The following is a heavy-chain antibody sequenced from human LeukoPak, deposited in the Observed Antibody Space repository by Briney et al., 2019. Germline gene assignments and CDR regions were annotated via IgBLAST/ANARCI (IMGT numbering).Heavy chain of an antibody. D-gene: IGHD2-15*01. V-gene: IGHV4-34*01. Sequence: SETLSLTCAVYGGSFSGYYWSWIRQPPGKGLEWIGEINHSGSTNYNPSLKSRVTISVDTSKNQFSLKLSSVTAADTAVYYYARGKTRYCSGGSCYSGLDYWGQGTLVTVSS. CDR3: ARGKTRYCSGGSCYSGLDY. CDR2: INHSGST. J-gene: IGHJ4*02. CDR1: GGSFSGYY.